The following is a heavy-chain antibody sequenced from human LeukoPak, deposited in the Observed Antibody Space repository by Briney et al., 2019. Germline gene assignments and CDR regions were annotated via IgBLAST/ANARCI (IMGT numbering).Heavy chain of an antibody. D-gene: IGHD1-26*01. Sequence: GGSLRLSCAASGFSFSDHAIHWVRHPPGKGLEWVSYIWYDGSNKNYAESVKGRLTISRDNSKNMLFLQMNSLRDEDTAVYYCARDGQAGARYAQDYWGQGTLVTVSS. CDR3: ARDGQAGARYAQDY. V-gene: IGHV3-30*02. CDR1: GFSFSDHA. J-gene: IGHJ4*02. CDR2: IWYDGSNK.